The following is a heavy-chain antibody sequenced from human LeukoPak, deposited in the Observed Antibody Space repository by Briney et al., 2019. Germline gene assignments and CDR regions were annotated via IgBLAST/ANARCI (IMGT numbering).Heavy chain of an antibody. V-gene: IGHV3-74*01. CDR2: INSDGSDT. J-gene: IGHJ6*02. D-gene: IGHD2-2*02. CDR3: VMGTSCYIWCYYYGMDV. Sequence: GGSLRLSCAASGFTFSNYWMHWVRHGPGKGLVWVSRINSDGSDTNYADSVRGRFTISRDNAKNTLYLQMNSLRVEDTAVYYCVMGTSCYIWCYYYGMDVWGQGTTVTVSS. CDR1: GFTFSNYW.